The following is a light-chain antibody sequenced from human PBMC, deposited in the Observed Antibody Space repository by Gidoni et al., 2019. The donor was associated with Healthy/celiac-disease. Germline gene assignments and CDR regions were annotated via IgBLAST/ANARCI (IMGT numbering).Light chain of an antibody. J-gene: IGKJ2*01. CDR2: KAS. CDR3: QQYNSYPYT. CDR1: QSISSW. V-gene: IGKV1-5*03. Sequence: IHMTQSPSTLSASVGDRVTITCRASQSISSWLDWYQQKPGKAPKLLIYKASSLESGVPSRFSGSGSGTEFTLTISSLQPDDFATYYCQQYNSYPYTFGQGTKLEIK.